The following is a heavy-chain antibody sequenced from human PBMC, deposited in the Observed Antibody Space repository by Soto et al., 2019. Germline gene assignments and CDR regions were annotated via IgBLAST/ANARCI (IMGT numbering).Heavy chain of an antibody. J-gene: IGHJ4*02. CDR1: GFAFSNYA. D-gene: IGHD3-10*01. CDR3: ASSELTAVFGL. CDR2: IRGNGDRT. V-gene: IGHV3-23*01. Sequence: EEQLLESGGALVVPGGSLRLSCAASGFAFSNYAMTWVRQAPGKGLEWVSSIRGNGDRTYYAESVKGRFTISRDNSKSTLFMQMNSLRADDTAVYFCASSELTAVFGLGGQGTPVPVS.